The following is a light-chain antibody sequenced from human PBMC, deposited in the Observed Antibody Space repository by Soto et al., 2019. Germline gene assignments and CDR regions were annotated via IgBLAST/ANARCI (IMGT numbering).Light chain of an antibody. J-gene: IGLJ2*01. V-gene: IGLV1-40*01. CDR3: QSYDNSLRGVV. Sequence: QSVLTQPPSVSGAPGQRVIISCTGSTSNIGAGSDVHWYQQIPGTAPKLLMYGNGNRPSGVPDRFSGSKSGTSASLAITGLQADDEDDYYCQSYDNSLRGVVFGGGTKLTVL. CDR2: GNG. CDR1: TSNIGAGSD.